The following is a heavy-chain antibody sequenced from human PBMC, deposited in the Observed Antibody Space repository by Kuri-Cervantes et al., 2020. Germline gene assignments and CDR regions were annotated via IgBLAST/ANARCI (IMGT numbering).Heavy chain of an antibody. V-gene: IGHV1-2*04. CDR3: ARDIFGTYYYGMDV. Sequence: ASVKISCKASGSTFSSYAISWVRQAPGQGLEWMGWINPNSGGTNYAQKFQGWVTMTRDTSISTAYMELSRLRSDDTAVYYCARDIFGTYYYGMDVWGQGTTVTVSS. D-gene: IGHD3-3*01. CDR2: INPNSGGT. CDR1: GSTFSSYA. J-gene: IGHJ6*02.